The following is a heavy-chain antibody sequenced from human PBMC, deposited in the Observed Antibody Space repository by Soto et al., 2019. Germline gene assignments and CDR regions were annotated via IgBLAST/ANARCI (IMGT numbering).Heavy chain of an antibody. CDR3: ASPRADTY. CDR1: GFTFSSYA. D-gene: IGHD6-19*01. Sequence: QVQLVESGGDVVQPGRSLRLSCAASGFTFSSYAMHWVRQAPGKGLEWVAVISYDGSNKYYADSVKGRFTISRDNSKNTLYLQMNSLRAEDTAVYYCASPRADTYWGQGTLVTVSS. CDR2: ISYDGSNK. V-gene: IGHV3-30-3*01. J-gene: IGHJ4*02.